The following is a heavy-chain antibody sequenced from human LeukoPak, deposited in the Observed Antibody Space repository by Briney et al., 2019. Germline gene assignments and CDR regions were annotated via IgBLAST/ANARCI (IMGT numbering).Heavy chain of an antibody. J-gene: IGHJ4*02. V-gene: IGHV3-73*01. D-gene: IGHD6-19*01. Sequence: PGGSLKLSCAASGFTFSASAVHWVRRASGEGLEWVGRIRSKADTYTTSYAASVKGRFTISRDDSKNTAFLQLNGLKTEDTAVYYCTREYSSGWPFDFWGQGTLVTVSS. CDR1: GFTFSASA. CDR2: IRSKADTYTT. CDR3: TREYSSGWPFDF.